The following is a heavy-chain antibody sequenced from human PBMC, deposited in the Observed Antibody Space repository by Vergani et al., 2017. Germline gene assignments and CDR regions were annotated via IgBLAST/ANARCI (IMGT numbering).Heavy chain of an antibody. CDR2: ISWNSGSI. Sequence: EVQLVESGGGLVQPGRSLRLSCAASGFTFDDYAMHWVRQAPGKGLEWVSGISWNSGSIGYADSVKGRFTISRDNAKNTLYLQMNSLRAEDTAVYYCGRPNSGYDSGLSAFDIWGQGTMVTVSS. CDR3: GRPNSGYDSGLSAFDI. J-gene: IGHJ3*02. D-gene: IGHD5-12*01. CDR1: GFTFDDYA. V-gene: IGHV3-9*01.